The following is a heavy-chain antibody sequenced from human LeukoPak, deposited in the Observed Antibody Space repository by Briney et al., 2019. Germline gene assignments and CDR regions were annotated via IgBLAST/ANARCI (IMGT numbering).Heavy chain of an antibody. J-gene: IGHJ4*02. D-gene: IGHD5-24*01. Sequence: ASVKLSCKASGGTFSSYAISWVRQAPGQGLEWMGRIIPILGIANYAQKFQGRVTITADKSTSTAYMELSSLRSEDTAVYYCARVRDGYTFDYWGQGTLVTVPS. V-gene: IGHV1-69*04. CDR3: ARVRDGYTFDY. CDR1: GGTFSSYA. CDR2: IIPILGIA.